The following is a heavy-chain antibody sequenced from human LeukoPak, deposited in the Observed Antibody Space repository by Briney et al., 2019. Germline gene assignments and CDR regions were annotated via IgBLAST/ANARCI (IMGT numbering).Heavy chain of an antibody. J-gene: IGHJ4*02. Sequence: SVKVSCKACGGTSISYAISSLRQPPGQGLDWMGGIIPIFGTANYAQKFQGRVTITADESTSTAYMELSSLRSEDTAVYYCASVRGVIGRFDYWGQGTLGTVSS. V-gene: IGHV1-69*13. D-gene: IGHD3-10*02. CDR1: GGTSISYA. CDR2: IIPIFGTA. CDR3: ASVRGVIGRFDY.